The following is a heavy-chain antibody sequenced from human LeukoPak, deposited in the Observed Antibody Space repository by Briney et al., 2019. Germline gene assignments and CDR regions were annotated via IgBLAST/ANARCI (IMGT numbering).Heavy chain of an antibody. CDR1: GFTFSNNE. CDR2: ISSSGTTI. D-gene: IGHD5-12*01. Sequence: GGSLRLSCAASGFTFSNNEMNWVRQAPGKGLEWVSYISSSGTTIYYADSVKGRFTISGDNAKKSLYLQMNSLRAEDTAVYYCASVIVATSFDYWGQGTLVTVSS. V-gene: IGHV3-48*03. J-gene: IGHJ4*02. CDR3: ASVIVATSFDY.